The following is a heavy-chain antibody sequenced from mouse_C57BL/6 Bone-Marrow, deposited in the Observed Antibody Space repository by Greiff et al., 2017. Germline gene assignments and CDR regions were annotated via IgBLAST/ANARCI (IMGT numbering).Heavy chain of an antibody. CDR2: ISDGGSYT. CDR1: GFTFSSYA. Sequence: EVKLVESGGGLVKPGGSLKLSCAASGFTFSSYAMSWVRQTPEKRLEWVATISDGGSYTYYPDNVKGRFTISRDNAKNNLYLQMSHLKSEDTAMYYCALIYYGNQDRCFDGWGTGTTVTVSS. V-gene: IGHV5-4*03. D-gene: IGHD2-1*01. J-gene: IGHJ1*03. CDR3: ALIYYGNQDRCFDG.